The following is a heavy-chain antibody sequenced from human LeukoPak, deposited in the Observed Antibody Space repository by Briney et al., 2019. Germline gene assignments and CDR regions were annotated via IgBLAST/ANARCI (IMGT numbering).Heavy chain of an antibody. CDR2: INPSGGST. V-gene: IGHV1-46*01. CDR3: ARDGSGFDY. Sequence: ASVKVSCKASGYTFTIYYIHWVRQAPGQGLEWMGLINPSGGSTNYAQKFQGRVTMTRDTSISTAYMELSRLRSDDTAVYYCARDGSGFDYWGQGTLVTVSS. J-gene: IGHJ4*02. CDR1: GYTFTIYY. D-gene: IGHD5-12*01.